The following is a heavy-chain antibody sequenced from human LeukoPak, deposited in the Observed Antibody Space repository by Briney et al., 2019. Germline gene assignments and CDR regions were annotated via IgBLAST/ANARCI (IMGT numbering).Heavy chain of an antibody. Sequence: KSSETLSLTCSVSGRSISSYYWRWLRQPRGEGLEWICYIYYSGSTNYKPSLKSRVTMSLNTSKNQFSLKLSSVTAADTAIYYCASHSATWYFQHWGQGTPVTVSS. D-gene: IGHD6-13*01. J-gene: IGHJ1*01. CDR2: IYYSGST. CDR3: ASHSATWYFQH. CDR1: GRSISSYY. V-gene: IGHV4-59*01.